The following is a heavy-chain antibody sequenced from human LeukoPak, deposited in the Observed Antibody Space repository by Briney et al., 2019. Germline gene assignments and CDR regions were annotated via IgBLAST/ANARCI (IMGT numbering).Heavy chain of an antibody. Sequence: GGSLRLSCAASGFTFSSYWLSWVRQAPGKVLEWVANIKQDGSEKYSVDSVKGRFTISRDNAKNSLYLQMNSLRTEDTAVYYCARDVRGSVTSYFYYYMDVWGKGTTVTVSS. CDR1: GFTFSSYW. D-gene: IGHD5-18*01. CDR3: ARDVRGSVTSYFYYYMDV. V-gene: IGHV3-7*01. J-gene: IGHJ6*03. CDR2: IKQDGSEK.